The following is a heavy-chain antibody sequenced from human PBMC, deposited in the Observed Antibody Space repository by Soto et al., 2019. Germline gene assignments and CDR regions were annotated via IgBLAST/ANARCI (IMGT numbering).Heavy chain of an antibody. Sequence: GGSLRLSCAASGFTFSSYAMSWVRQAPGKGLEWVSAISGSGGSTYYADSVKGRFTISRDNSKNTLYLQMNSLTAEDTDVYYCAKDTGATVTPHFDLRGRGTLVTVSS. D-gene: IGHD4-17*01. V-gene: IGHV3-23*01. CDR3: AKDTGATVTPHFDL. CDR1: GFTFSSYA. J-gene: IGHJ2*01. CDR2: ISGSGGST.